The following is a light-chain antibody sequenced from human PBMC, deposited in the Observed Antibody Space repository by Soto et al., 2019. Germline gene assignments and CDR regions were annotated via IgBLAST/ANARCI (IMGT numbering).Light chain of an antibody. V-gene: IGKV1-5*01. CDR3: LQHNSYPWT. J-gene: IGKJ1*01. CDR1: QSISSW. Sequence: DIQMTQSPSTLSASVGYRFTITCRASQSISSWLAWYQQKPGKAPKLLIYDASSLESGVPSRFSGSGSGTEFTLTISSLQPEDFATYYCLQHNSYPWTFGQGTKVDNK. CDR2: DAS.